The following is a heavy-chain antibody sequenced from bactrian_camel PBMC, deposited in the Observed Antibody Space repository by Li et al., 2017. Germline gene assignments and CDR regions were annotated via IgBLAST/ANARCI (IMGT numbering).Heavy chain of an antibody. V-gene: IGHV3S53*01. CDR2: SSSDGST. J-gene: IGHJ4*01. D-gene: IGHD6*01. Sequence: HVQLVESGGGSVQAGGSLRLSCAASQYSVSTNYMGWFRQFPGNECELVSTSSSDGSTYYADAVKGRFTISRDNAKNTLYLQLNSLKTDDTAMYYCAKDGGAFFSGSWYGLAYWGRGPRSPSP. CDR1: QYSVSTNY.